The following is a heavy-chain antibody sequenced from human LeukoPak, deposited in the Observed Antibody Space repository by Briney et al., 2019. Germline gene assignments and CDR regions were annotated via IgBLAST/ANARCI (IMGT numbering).Heavy chain of an antibody. J-gene: IGHJ4*02. CDR3: AKGYDFWSGGAGYYFDY. CDR1: GFTVSSNY. Sequence: GGSLRLSCAASGFTVSSNYMSWVRQAPGKGLEWVSAISGSGGSTYYADSVKGRFTISRDNSKNTLYLQMNSLRAEDTAVYYCAKGYDFWSGGAGYYFDYWGQGTLVTVSS. CDR2: ISGSGGST. V-gene: IGHV3-23*01. D-gene: IGHD3-3*01.